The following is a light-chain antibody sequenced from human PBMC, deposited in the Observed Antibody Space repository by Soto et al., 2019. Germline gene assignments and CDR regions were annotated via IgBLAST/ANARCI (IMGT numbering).Light chain of an antibody. Sequence: DIQMTQSPSTLSASVGDRVTITCRASQSISNRLAWYQQKPGKAPKVLIYDASSLESGVPSRFSGSGSGTEFILTISRLQPDDFASYCCQHYGGLWPFGQGTKVDIX. J-gene: IGKJ1*01. CDR3: QHYGGLWP. CDR2: DAS. CDR1: QSISNR. V-gene: IGKV1-5*01.